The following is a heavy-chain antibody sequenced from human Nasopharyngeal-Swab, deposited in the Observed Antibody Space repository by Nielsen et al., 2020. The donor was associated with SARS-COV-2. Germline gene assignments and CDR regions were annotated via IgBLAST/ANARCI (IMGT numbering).Heavy chain of an antibody. CDR2: ILYDGSNK. J-gene: IGHJ6*03. D-gene: IGHD3-10*01. Sequence: WIRQPPGKGLEWVAVILYDGSNKYYADSVKGRFTISRDNSKNTLYLQMNSLRAEDTAVYYCATIEISGKGAYYYYMDVWGKGTTVTVSS. CDR3: ATIEISGKGAYYYYMDV. V-gene: IGHV3-30*03.